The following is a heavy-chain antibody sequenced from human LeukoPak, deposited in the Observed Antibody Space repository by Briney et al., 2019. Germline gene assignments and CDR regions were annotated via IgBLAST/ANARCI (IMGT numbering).Heavy chain of an antibody. J-gene: IGHJ4*02. Sequence: ASVKVSCKASGYTFTGHYMHWVRQAPGQGLEWMGRINPSTGGTDFAQKFQGKVSMTRDTSISTAYMELSRLGSDDTAVYYCATLGEDKTDTPFDYWGQGTLVTVSS. CDR1: GYTFTGHY. D-gene: IGHD3-16*01. CDR3: ATLGEDKTDTPFDY. CDR2: INPSTGGT. V-gene: IGHV1-2*06.